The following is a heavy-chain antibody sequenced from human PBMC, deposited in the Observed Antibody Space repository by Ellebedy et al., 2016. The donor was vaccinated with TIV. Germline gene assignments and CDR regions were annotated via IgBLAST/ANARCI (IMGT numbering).Heavy chain of an antibody. Sequence: PGGSLRLSCAASGFIFSSYWMAWVRQAPGKGLEWGANIKGDESAEYYVDSVNGRFTISRDNAKNSLYLQMNSLRDEDTAVYYCARVRDAYDTNNYWGQGTLVTVPS. CDR3: ARVRDAYDTNNY. J-gene: IGHJ4*02. D-gene: IGHD5-12*01. CDR1: GFIFSSYW. CDR2: IKGDESAE. V-gene: IGHV3-7*01.